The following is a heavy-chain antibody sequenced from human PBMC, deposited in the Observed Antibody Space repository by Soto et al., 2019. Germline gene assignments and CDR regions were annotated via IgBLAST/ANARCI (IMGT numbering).Heavy chain of an antibody. J-gene: IGHJ4*02. CDR1: GGSISSSTYY. Sequence: SETLSLTCTVSGGSISSSTYYWGWMRQPPGKGLEWIASFFIGGNTYYNPSLKSRVTISVDTSKNQFSLKLSSVTAADTAVYFCERRHGLDIDAXYWGQGILVXVSS. CDR3: ERRHGLDIDAXY. CDR2: FFIGGNT. V-gene: IGHV4-39*01. D-gene: IGHD3-9*01.